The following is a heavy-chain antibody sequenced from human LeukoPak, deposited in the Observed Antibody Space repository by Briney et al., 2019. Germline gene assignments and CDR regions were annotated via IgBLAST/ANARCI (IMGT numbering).Heavy chain of an antibody. J-gene: IGHJ6*03. V-gene: IGHV4-34*01. CDR3: ARGPYCSGGSCPDYYYYYYMDV. CDR1: GGSFSGYY. CDR2: INHSGRT. Sequence: PSETLSLTCAAYGGSFSGYYWSWIRQPPGKGLEWIGEINHSGRTNYNPSLKSRVTISVDTSKNQFSLKLSSVTAADTAVYYCARGPYCSGGSCPDYYYYYYMDVWGKGTTVTVSS. D-gene: IGHD2-15*01.